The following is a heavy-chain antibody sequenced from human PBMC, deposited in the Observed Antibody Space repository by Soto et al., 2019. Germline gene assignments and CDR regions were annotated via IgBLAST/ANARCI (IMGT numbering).Heavy chain of an antibody. J-gene: IGHJ6*03. V-gene: IGHV5-51*01. D-gene: IGHD5-12*01. CDR3: ARHGTSGYDIQTNYYYYYYMDV. CDR1: GYSFTSDW. CDR2: IYPGDSDT. Sequence: GEFLKISCKGSGYSFTSDWIGWVRQMPGKGLVWMGIIYPGDSDTRYSPSFQGQVTISADKSISTAYLQWSSLKASDTAMYYCARHGTSGYDIQTNYYYYYYMDVWGKGTTVTVSS.